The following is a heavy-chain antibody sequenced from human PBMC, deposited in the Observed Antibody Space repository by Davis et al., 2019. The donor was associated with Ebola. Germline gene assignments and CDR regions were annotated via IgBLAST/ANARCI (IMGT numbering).Heavy chain of an antibody. J-gene: IGHJ4*02. CDR2: LHPGADNT. V-gene: IGHV1-46*01. Sequence: ASVKVSCKASGYSFTSYYMHWLRQAPGQGPDWMGTLHPGADNTVNAQKFQGRVTMTKVTSTTTVYMELSSLRSDDTAVYYCARGDWNDVPTVWGQGTLVTVSS. CDR3: ARGDWNDVPTV. D-gene: IGHD1-1*01. CDR1: GYSFTSYY.